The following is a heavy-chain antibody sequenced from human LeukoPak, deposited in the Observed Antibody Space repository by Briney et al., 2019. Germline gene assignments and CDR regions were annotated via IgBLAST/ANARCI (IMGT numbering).Heavy chain of an antibody. CDR1: GGSISSYY. CDR3: ARHVSGSYYIYFDY. V-gene: IGHV4-59*08. J-gene: IGHJ4*02. Sequence: KPSETLSLTCTVSGGSISSYYWSWIWQPPGKGLEWIGYIYYSGSTNYNPSLKSRVTISVDTSKNQFSLKLSSVTAADTAVYYCARHVSGSYYIYFDYWGQGTLVTVSS. CDR2: IYYSGST. D-gene: IGHD1-26*01.